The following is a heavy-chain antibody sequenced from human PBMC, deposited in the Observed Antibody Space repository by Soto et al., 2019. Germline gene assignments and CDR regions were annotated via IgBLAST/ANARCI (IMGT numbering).Heavy chain of an antibody. J-gene: IGHJ3*02. V-gene: IGHV1-69*06. CDR2: IIPIFGTA. CDR1: GGTFSSYA. Sequence: GASVKVSCKAPGGTFSSYAISWVRQAPGQGLEWMGGIIPIFGTANYAQKFQGRVTITADKSTSTAYMELSSLRSEDTAVYYCARGYYYDSSGYSDAFDIWGQGTMVTVSS. CDR3: ARGYYYDSSGYSDAFDI. D-gene: IGHD3-22*01.